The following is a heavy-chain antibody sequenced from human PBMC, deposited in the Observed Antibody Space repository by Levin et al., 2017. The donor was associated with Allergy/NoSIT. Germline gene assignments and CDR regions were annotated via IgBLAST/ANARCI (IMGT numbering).Heavy chain of an antibody. CDR1: GYIFTSYY. D-gene: IGHD3-10*01. CDR3: ATGDFVTTVRGAATAYFDN. Sequence: ASVKVSCKASGYIFTSYYMHWVRQAPGQGLEWMGIINPSGGSTAYAQKFQGRVTMTRDTSTSTVYMALSSLRSEDTAVYYCATGDFVTTVRGAATAYFDNWGQGTLVPVSS. CDR2: INPSGGST. J-gene: IGHJ4*02. V-gene: IGHV1-46*01.